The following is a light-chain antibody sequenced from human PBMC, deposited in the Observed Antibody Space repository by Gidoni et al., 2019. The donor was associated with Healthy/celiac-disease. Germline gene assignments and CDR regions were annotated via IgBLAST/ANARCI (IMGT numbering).Light chain of an antibody. CDR3: QQYNNWPPHT. V-gene: IGKV3-15*01. CDR1: QSVSSN. J-gene: IGKJ2*01. Sequence: EILMTQSPATLSVSPGARATLSCRASQSVSSNLAWYQQKPGQAPRLLIYGASTRATGIPARFSGSGSGTEFTLTISSLQSEDFAVYYCQQYNNWPPHTFGQGTKLEIK. CDR2: GAS.